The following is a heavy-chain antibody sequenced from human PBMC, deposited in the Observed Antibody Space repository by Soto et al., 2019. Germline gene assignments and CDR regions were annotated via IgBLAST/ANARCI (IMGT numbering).Heavy chain of an antibody. D-gene: IGHD3-3*01. CDR2: ISSSSSTI. CDR1: GFTFSSYS. J-gene: IGHJ4*02. V-gene: IGHV3-48*01. CDR3: ARAPEGLLYDSNLDY. Sequence: GGSLRLSCAASGFTFSSYSMNWVSQAPEKGLEWVSYISSSSSTIYYADSVKGRFTISRDNAKNSLYLQMNSLRAEDTAVYYCARAPEGLLYDSNLDYWGQGTLVTVSS.